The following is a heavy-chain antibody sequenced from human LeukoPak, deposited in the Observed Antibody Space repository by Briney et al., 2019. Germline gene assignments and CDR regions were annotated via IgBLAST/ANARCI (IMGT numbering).Heavy chain of an antibody. CDR1: GFTFDDYA. CDR3: ANEFRKGDV. J-gene: IGHJ3*01. Sequence: PGGSLRLSCAASGFTFDDYAMHWVRQAPGKGLEWVSGISWNSGSIGYADSVKGRFTISRDNSKNTLYLQMNSLRAEDAAVYYCANEFRKGDVWGQGTMVTVSS. CDR2: ISWNSGSI. V-gene: IGHV3-9*01.